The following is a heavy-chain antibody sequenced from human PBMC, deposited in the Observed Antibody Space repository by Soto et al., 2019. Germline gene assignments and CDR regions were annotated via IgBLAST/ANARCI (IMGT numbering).Heavy chain of an antibody. CDR1: GYTFTSYY. CDR3: ARDTYYDSSGYSPNYGMDV. V-gene: IGHV1-46*01. CDR2: INPSGGST. D-gene: IGHD3-22*01. Sequence: ASVKVSCKASGYTFTSYYMHCVRQAPGQGLEWMGIINPSGGSTSYAQKFQGRVTMTRDTSTSTVYMELSSLRSEDTAVYYCARDTYYDSSGYSPNYGMDVWGQGTTVTVSS. J-gene: IGHJ6*02.